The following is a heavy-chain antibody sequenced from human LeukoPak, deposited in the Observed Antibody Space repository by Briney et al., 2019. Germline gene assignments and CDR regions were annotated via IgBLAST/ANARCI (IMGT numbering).Heavy chain of an antibody. J-gene: IGHJ4*02. CDR1: GGSLTSSSYH. Sequence: PSGTLSLTCTVSGGSLTSSSYHWGWIRQPPGKGLEWIGSIYYTGTTYYNPSLKSRVSIFVDTSKNQFSLRLTSVNAADTAVYYCARDGPRSGYDLGHFDNLGQGTLVTASS. D-gene: IGHD5-12*01. CDR2: IYYTGTT. V-gene: IGHV4-39*07. CDR3: ARDGPRSGYDLGHFDN.